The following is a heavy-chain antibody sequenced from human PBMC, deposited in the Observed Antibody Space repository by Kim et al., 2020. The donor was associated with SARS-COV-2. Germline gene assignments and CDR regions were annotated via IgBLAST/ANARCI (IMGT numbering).Heavy chain of an antibody. Sequence: SETLSLTCTVSGDSITDNGYYWSWFRQHPGEGLEYVGYIYYSGATYYNPSLKGRVTISVDTSKNQFSLEVRSVTAADTAVYYCARRSGSYSTDSWGQG. D-gene: IGHD1-26*01. CDR3: ARRSGSYSTDS. J-gene: IGHJ4*02. V-gene: IGHV4-31*03. CDR1: GDSITDNGYY. CDR2: IYYSGAT.